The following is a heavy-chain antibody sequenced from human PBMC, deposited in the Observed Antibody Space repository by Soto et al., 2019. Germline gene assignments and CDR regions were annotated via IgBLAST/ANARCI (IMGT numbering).Heavy chain of an antibody. Sequence: PGGSLRLSCSASGFSFGDYYMTWIRQAPGKGLEWLCYISSSSSLTKYADSVKGRVTVSRDNSKNSLYLQMNDLRADDTAVYYCARVPYTWNDGVFWHSALWGSGTLVTVSS. J-gene: IGHJ2*01. D-gene: IGHD1-20*01. CDR3: ARVPYTWNDGVFWHSAL. CDR2: ISSSSSLT. CDR1: GFSFGDYY. V-gene: IGHV3-11*06.